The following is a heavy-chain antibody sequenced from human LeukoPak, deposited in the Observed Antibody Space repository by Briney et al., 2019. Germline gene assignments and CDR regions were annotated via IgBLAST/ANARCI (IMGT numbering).Heavy chain of an antibody. D-gene: IGHD1-1*01. CDR3: ARGPPRGKYYYMDV. J-gene: IGHJ6*03. CDR2: IKQDGSEK. CDR1: GFTFSSYW. Sequence: GGSLRLSCAASGFTFSSYWMSWVRQAPGKGLEWVANIKQDGSEKYYVDSVKGRFTISRDNAKNSLYLQMNSLRAEDTAVYYCARGPPRGKYYYMDVWGKGTTVTVSS. V-gene: IGHV3-7*01.